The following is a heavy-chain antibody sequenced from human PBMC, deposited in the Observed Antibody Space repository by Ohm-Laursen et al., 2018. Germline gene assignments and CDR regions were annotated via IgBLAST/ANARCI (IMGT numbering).Heavy chain of an antibody. J-gene: IGHJ3*02. CDR3: AHIFYSGGHHDAFDI. CDR2: IDWDDDK. V-gene: IGHV2-70*12. CDR1: GFSLSTSGMC. D-gene: IGHD6-19*01. Sequence: TQTLTLTCTFSGFSLSTSGMCVSWIRQPPGKALEWLARIDWDDDKYYRTSLKTRLTITKDTSKNQVVLTMTNMDPVDTATYYCAHIFYSGGHHDAFDIWGPGTMVTVSS.